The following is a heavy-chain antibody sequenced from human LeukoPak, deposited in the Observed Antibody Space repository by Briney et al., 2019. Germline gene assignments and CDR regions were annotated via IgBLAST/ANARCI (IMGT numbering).Heavy chain of an antibody. CDR3: ARSGYYTDLWYY. Sequence: SETLSLTCTVSGGSTTSYYWSWIRQPPGKGLEWIGYVYYIGTTNYSPSLKSRVTISVDTSKNQFSLKLSSVTAADTAVYYCARSGYYTDLWYYWGQGTLVTVSS. CDR2: VYYIGTT. CDR1: GGSTTSYY. V-gene: IGHV4-59*01. D-gene: IGHD3-3*01. J-gene: IGHJ4*02.